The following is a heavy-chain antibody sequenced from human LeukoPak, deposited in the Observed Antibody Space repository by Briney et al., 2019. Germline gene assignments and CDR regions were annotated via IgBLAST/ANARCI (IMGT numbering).Heavy chain of an antibody. CDR3: ARAFLSISSRPGWFDP. J-gene: IGHJ5*02. Sequence: PSETLSLTCTVSGGSISSSSHDWGWIRQPPGKGLEWIASIYYGGSTYYNPSLKSRVTISVDTSENQFSLKLTSVTAADTAVYYCARAFLSISSRPGWFDPWGQGTLVTVSS. D-gene: IGHD6-6*01. CDR1: GGSISSSSHD. CDR2: IYYGGST. V-gene: IGHV4-39*01.